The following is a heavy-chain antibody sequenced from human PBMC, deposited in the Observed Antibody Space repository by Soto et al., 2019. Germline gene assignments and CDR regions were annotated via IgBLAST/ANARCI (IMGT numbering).Heavy chain of an antibody. CDR3: ASSLYCSSTSCYEDAFDI. V-gene: IGHV3-30-3*01. J-gene: IGHJ3*02. CDR2: ISYDGSNK. D-gene: IGHD2-2*01. CDR1: GFSFSSYA. Sequence: QVQLVESGGGVVQPGRSLRLSCAASGFSFSSYAMHWVRQAPGKGLEWVAVISYDGSNKYYADSVKGRFTISRDNSKNTLYLQMNSLRAEDTTVYYCASSLYCSSTSCYEDAFDIWGQGTMVTVSS.